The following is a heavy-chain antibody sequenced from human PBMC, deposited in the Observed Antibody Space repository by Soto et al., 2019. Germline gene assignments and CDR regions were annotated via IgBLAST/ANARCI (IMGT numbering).Heavy chain of an antibody. CDR1: GGSISSSSYY. CDR2: IYYSGST. V-gene: IGHV4-39*01. Sequence: PSETLSLTCTVSGGSISSSSYYWGWIRQPPGKGLEWIGSIYYSGSTYYNPSLKSRVTISVDTSKNQFSLKLSSVTAADTAVYYCARLEYCGGSIVNWFDPWGQGTLVTVS. CDR3: ARLEYCGGSIVNWFDP. D-gene: IGHD2-21*01. J-gene: IGHJ5*02.